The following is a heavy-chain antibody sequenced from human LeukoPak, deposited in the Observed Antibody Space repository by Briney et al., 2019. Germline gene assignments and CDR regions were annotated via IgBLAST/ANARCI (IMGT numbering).Heavy chain of an antibody. CDR2: IYYSGST. J-gene: IGHJ3*02. V-gene: IGHV4-59*01. D-gene: IGHD3-10*01. CDR3: ARARWELHAFDI. Sequence: PSETLSLTCTGSGGSISSYYWSWIRQPPGKGLEWIGYIYYSGSTNYNPSLKSRVTISVDTSKNQFSLKLSSVTAADTAVYYCARARWELHAFDIWGQGTMVTVSS. CDR1: GGSISSYY.